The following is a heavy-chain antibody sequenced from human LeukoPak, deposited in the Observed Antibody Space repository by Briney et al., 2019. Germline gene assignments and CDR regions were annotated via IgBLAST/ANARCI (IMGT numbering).Heavy chain of an antibody. V-gene: IGHV3-7*01. CDR2: IKQDGSEK. CDR3: ARDGYDSSGYRDYYFDY. CDR1: GFTFSSYW. Sequence: GGSLRLSCAASGFTFSSYWMSWVRQAPGKRLEWVANIKQDGSEKYYVDSVKGRFTISRDNAKNSLYLQMNSLRAEDTAVYYCARDGYDSSGYRDYYFDYWGQGTLVTVSS. D-gene: IGHD3-22*01. J-gene: IGHJ4*02.